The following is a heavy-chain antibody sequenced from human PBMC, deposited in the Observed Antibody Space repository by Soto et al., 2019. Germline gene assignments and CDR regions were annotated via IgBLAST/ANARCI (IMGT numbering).Heavy chain of an antibody. CDR3: ARGYDFWSFDY. CDR1: GFTFSSYW. V-gene: IGHV3-7*05. J-gene: IGHJ4*02. D-gene: IGHD3-3*01. Sequence: GGSLRLSCAASGFTFSSYWMSWVRQAPGKGLEWVANIKQDGSEKYYVDSVKGRFTISRDNAKNALYLQMNSLRAEDTAVYYCARGYDFWSFDYWGQGTLVTVSS. CDR2: IKQDGSEK.